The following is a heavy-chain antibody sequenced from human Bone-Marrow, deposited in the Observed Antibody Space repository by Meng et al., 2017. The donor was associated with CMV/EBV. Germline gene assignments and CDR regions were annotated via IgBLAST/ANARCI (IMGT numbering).Heavy chain of an antibody. Sequence: GGSLRLSCAASGFTFSSYAMSWVRQAPGKGLEWVSAISGSGGSTYYADSVKGRFTISRDNSKNTLYLQMNSLRAEDTAIYYCARFSTSYYTIDLWGQGTLVTVSS. CDR3: ARFSTSYYTIDL. D-gene: IGHD3/OR15-3a*01. CDR1: GFTFSSYA. CDR2: ISGSGGST. J-gene: IGHJ5*02. V-gene: IGHV3-23*01.